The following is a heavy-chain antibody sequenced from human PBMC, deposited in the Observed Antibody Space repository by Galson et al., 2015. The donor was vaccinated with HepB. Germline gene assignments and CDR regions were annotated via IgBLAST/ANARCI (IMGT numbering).Heavy chain of an antibody. J-gene: IGHJ4*02. Sequence: SVKVSCKASGYTFSTYGISWVRQAPGQGLEWMGWIRAKNGNTRYAQKLQDRVTMTADTSTSTAYMELRSLRSDDTAMYYCARESMPGPWGDYWGQGTLVTVSS. CDR3: ARESMPGPWGDY. CDR2: IRAKNGNT. V-gene: IGHV1-18*01. CDR1: GYTFSTYG. D-gene: IGHD7-27*01.